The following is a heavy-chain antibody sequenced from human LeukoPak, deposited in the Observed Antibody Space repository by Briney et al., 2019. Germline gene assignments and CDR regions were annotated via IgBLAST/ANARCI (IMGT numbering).Heavy chain of an antibody. CDR1: GGSFSGYY. V-gene: IGHV4-34*01. Sequence: SETLSLTCAVYGGSFSGYYWSWIRQPPGKGLEWIGEINHRGSTNYNPSLKSRVTISVDTSKNQFSLKLSSVTAADTAVYYCARVPSHYDFWSGYYYYFDYWGQGTLVTVSS. D-gene: IGHD3-3*01. J-gene: IGHJ4*02. CDR3: ARVPSHYDFWSGYYYYFDY. CDR2: INHRGST.